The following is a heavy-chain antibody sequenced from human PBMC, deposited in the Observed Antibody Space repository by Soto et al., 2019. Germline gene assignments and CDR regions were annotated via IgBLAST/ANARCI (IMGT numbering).Heavy chain of an antibody. CDR2: IIPILGIA. J-gene: IGHJ6*03. Sequence: SVKVSCKASGGTFSSYTISWVRQAPGQGLEWVGRIIPILGIANYAQKFQGRVTITADKSTSTAYMELSSLRSEDTAVYYCARHQTLVYCSSTRCHYYYMDVWGNGITVNVS. V-gene: IGHV1-69*02. CDR1: GGTFSSYT. CDR3: ARHQTLVYCSSTRCHYYYMDV. D-gene: IGHD2-2*01.